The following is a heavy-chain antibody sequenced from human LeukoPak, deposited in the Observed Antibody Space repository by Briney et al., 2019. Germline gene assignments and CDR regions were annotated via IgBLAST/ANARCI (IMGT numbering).Heavy chain of an antibody. J-gene: IGHJ4*02. CDR3: AKADGYSYGRYYFDY. CDR1: GFTFSSYA. V-gene: IGHV3-23*01. D-gene: IGHD5-18*01. CDR2: IIASGGST. Sequence: GGSLRLSYAASGFTFSSYAMNWVRQAPGKGLEWVSGIIASGGSTYYADSVKGRFTLSRDNSKNTLYLQMNSLRAEDTAVYYCAKADGYSYGRYYFDYWGQGTLVTVSS.